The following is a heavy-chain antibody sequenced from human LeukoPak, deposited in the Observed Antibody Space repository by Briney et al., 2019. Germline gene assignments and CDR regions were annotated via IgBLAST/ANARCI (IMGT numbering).Heavy chain of an antibody. CDR2: ISYDGRNK. D-gene: IGHD5-18*01. J-gene: IGHJ4*02. CDR3: TRAWIQLWLPRY. CDR1: GFTFSSSG. V-gene: IGHV3-30*03. Sequence: GSLRLSCAASGFTFSSSGMHWFRQAPGKGLEWVAVISYDGRNKYYSDSVKGRFTVSRDNSKNTLYLQMNSLRPEDTAIYYCTRAWIQLWLPRYWGQGTLVAVSP.